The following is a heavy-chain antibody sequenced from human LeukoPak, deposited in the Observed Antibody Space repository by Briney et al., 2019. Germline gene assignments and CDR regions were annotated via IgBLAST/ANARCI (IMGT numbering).Heavy chain of an antibody. CDR3: AKQPYNYYYLDV. CDR2: IVGDSSKT. CDR1: GLTHHDYA. D-gene: IGHD2-2*02. J-gene: IGHJ6*03. Sequence: LAGGSLRLSCAISGLTHHDYAMTWVRQAPGKGLEWVSTIVGDSSKTYYADSVKGRFTISRDNSNYMLFLHMNSLRAEDTAIYYCAKQPYNYYYLDVWGKGTTVTVSS. V-gene: IGHV3-23*01.